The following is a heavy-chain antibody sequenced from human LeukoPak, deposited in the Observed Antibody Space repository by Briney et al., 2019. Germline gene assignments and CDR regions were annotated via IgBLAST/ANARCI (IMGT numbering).Heavy chain of an antibody. V-gene: IGHV3-23*01. J-gene: IGHJ4*02. CDR2: ISPAGGTT. CDR1: GFTVSSNY. CDR3: TKVRSGSSSGALRVFDY. Sequence: GGSLRLSCAASGFTVSSNYMSWVRQAPGKGLEWVSTISPAGGTTYYAESMKGRFTISRDNSKSTLYLQMNSLRVEDTAVYYCTKVRSGSSSGALRVFDYWGQGALVTVSS. D-gene: IGHD6-13*01.